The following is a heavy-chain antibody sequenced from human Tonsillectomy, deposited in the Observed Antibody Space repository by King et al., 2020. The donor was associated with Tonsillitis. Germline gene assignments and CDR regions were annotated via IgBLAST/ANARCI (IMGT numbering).Heavy chain of an antibody. CDR2: IYYSGST. V-gene: IGHV4-39*07. D-gene: IGHD4-17*01. Sequence: MQLQESGPGLVKPSETQSLTCTVSGGSISSSSYYWGWIRQPPGKGLEWIGNIYYSGSTYYNPSLKSRVTISVDTSKNQFSLKLSSVTAADTAVYYCARRGYGDYLRYFDYWGQGTLVTVSS. CDR1: GGSISSSSYY. J-gene: IGHJ4*02. CDR3: ARRGYGDYLRYFDY.